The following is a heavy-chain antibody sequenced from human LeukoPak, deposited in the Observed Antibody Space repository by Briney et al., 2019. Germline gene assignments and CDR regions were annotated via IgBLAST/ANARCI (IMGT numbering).Heavy chain of an antibody. V-gene: IGHV3-73*01. J-gene: IGHJ6*03. Sequence: TGGSLRLSCAASGFTFSGSAMHWVRQASGKGLEWVGRIRSKANSYATAYAASVKGRFTISRDDSKNTAYLQMNSLKTEGTAVYYCTRQRQDYYYYYMDVWGKGTTVTVSS. CDR2: IRSKANSYAT. CDR3: TRQRQDYYYYYMDV. CDR1: GFTFSGSA.